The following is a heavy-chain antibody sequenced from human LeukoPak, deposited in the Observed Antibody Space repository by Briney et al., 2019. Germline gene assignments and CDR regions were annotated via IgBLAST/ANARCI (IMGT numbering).Heavy chain of an antibody. CDR3: AKDLHYSFDY. CDR2: IQHNGGIT. CDR1: GFTFSNSG. V-gene: IGHV3-30*02. Sequence: GGSLRLSCAASGFTFSNSGMHWFRQAPGKGLEWVSFIQHNGGITFYADSVKGRFTISRDNSRNTLFVQMNSLRAEDTAWYYCAKDLHYSFDYWGQGTLVTVSS. J-gene: IGHJ4*02.